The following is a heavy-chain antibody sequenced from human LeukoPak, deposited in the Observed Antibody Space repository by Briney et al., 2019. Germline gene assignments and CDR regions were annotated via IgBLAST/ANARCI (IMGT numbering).Heavy chain of an antibody. Sequence: GGSLRLSCAASGFTFSSDSMNWVRQAPGKGLEWVSSISGSSTYKYYADSVKGRFTISRDNAKNSLYLQMNSLRAEDTAVYYCARDWGSENHFDYWGQGTLVTVSS. V-gene: IGHV3-21*01. CDR1: GFTFSSDS. CDR3: ARDWGSENHFDY. D-gene: IGHD3-16*01. J-gene: IGHJ4*02. CDR2: ISGSSTYK.